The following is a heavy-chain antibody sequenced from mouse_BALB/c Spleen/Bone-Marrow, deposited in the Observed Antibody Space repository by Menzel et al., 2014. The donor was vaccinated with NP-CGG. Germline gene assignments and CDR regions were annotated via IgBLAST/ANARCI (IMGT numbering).Heavy chain of an antibody. V-gene: IGHV1-80*01. CDR3: ARGARSAMDY. CDR2: IYPGDGDT. CDR1: GYAFSTYW. J-gene: IGHJ4*01. Sequence: LVESGAVLVRPESSVKISCKASGYAFSTYWMIWVKQRPGQGLEWIGQIYPGDGDTNYNGKFKGKATLTADKSSSTAYMQLSSLTSEDSAVYFCARGARSAMDYWGQGTSVTVSS.